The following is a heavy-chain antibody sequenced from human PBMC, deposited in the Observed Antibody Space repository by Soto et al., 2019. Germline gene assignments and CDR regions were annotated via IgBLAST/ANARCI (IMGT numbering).Heavy chain of an antibody. CDR3: ARERPDGARLDP. J-gene: IGHJ5*02. D-gene: IGHD6-6*01. CDR2: ISYRGRT. Sequence: SETLSLTCTVSGGSISSGDYHWSRIRQHPGKGLEWIGYISYRGRTYYSSSLKSRVTISVDTSQNQLSLKLSSVTAADTAVFYCARERPDGARLDPWGQGTLVTVSS. CDR1: GGSISSGDYH. V-gene: IGHV4-31*03.